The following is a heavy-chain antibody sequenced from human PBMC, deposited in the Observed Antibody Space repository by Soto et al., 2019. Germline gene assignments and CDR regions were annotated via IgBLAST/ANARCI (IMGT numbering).Heavy chain of an antibody. CDR2: ISANDGET. CDR1: GYFFTSYA. V-gene: IGHV1-18*01. D-gene: IGHD4-4*01. Sequence: QIHLVQSGGEVKKTGASVRVSCKASGYFFTSYAIGWVRQAPGQGLEWMGWISANDGETYYAPKLQDRLTMTTDTSTSTAYMELRSLRSDDTAVYYRARDGMATVDHYFYGMDVWGQGTTVIVSS. CDR3: ARDGMATVDHYFYGMDV. J-gene: IGHJ6*02.